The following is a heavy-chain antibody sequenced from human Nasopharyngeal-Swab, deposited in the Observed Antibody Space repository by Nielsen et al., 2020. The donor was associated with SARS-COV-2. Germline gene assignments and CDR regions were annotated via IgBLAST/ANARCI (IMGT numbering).Heavy chain of an antibody. CDR3: ARGGVTIFGVVSSLDY. D-gene: IGHD3-3*01. Sequence: WVRQAPGQGLEWMGGIIPIFGTANYAQKFQGRVTITADESTSTAYMELSSLRSEDTAVYYCARGGVTIFGVVSSLDYWGQGTLVTVSS. V-gene: IGHV1-69*01. J-gene: IGHJ4*02. CDR2: IIPIFGTA.